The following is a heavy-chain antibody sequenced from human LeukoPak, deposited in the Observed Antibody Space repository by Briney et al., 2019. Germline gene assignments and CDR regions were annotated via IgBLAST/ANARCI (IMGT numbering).Heavy chain of an antibody. CDR3: ASESSGYYYSFDY. CDR1: GYTFTSYA. CDR2: INAGNGNT. J-gene: IGHJ4*02. Sequence: ASVKVSCKASGYTFTSYAMHWMRQAPGQRLEWMGWINAGNGNTKYSQKFQGRVTITRDTSASTAYMELSSLRSEDTAVYYCASESSGYYYSFDYWGQGTLVTVSS. D-gene: IGHD3-22*01. V-gene: IGHV1-3*01.